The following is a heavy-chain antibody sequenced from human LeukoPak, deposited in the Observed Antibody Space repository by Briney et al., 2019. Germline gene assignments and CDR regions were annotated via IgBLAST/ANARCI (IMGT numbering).Heavy chain of an antibody. V-gene: IGHV1-2*02. CDR3: AWAGELRYYGMDV. CDR1: GYTFTGYY. J-gene: IGHJ6*02. Sequence: ASLKVSSKASGYTFTGYYMHWVRQAPGHGLEGMGWINPNSGGTNYAQKFQGRVTMTRDTSISTAYMELSRLRSDDTAVYYCAWAGELRYYGMDVWGQGTTVSVSS. D-gene: IGHD1-26*01. CDR2: INPNSGGT.